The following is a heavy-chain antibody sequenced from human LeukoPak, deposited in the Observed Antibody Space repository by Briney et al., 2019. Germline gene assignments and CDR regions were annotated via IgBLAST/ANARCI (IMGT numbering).Heavy chain of an antibody. J-gene: IGHJ6*04. CDR1: GFTFSSYW. V-gene: IGHV3-7*01. CDR3: VELGITMIGGV. CDR2: IKQDGSEK. Sequence: GGSLRLSCAASGFTFSSYWMSWVRQAPGKGLEWVANIKQDGSEKYYVDSVKGRFTISRDNAKNSLYLQMNSLRAEDTAVYYCVELGITMIGGVWGKGTTVTISS. D-gene: IGHD3-10*02.